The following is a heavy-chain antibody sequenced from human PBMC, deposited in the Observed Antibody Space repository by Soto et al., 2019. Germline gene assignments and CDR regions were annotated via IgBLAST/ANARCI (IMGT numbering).Heavy chain of an antibody. D-gene: IGHD6-6*01. Sequence: VQLVESGGGLVQPGGSLRLSCAASGFTFSSYSMNWVRQAPGKGLEWVSYISSSSSTIYYADSVKGRFTISRDNAKNSLYLQMNSLRDEDTAVYYCAREGGVEYSSSSHFDYWGQGTLVTVSS. CDR1: GFTFSSYS. CDR2: ISSSSSTI. V-gene: IGHV3-48*02. J-gene: IGHJ4*02. CDR3: AREGGVEYSSSSHFDY.